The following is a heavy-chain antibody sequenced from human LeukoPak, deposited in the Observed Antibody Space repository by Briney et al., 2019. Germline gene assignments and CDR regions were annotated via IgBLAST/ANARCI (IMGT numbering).Heavy chain of an antibody. CDR1: GSSLSTSGVA. CDR2: IYWDDDK. D-gene: IGHD3-10*01. J-gene: IGHJ4*02. CDR3: ARSYYYSSGTYYNDY. Sequence: SGPALVKPTQTLTLTCIFSGSSLSTSGVAVAWIRQPPGKALEWLALIYWDDDKRYSPSLKSRLTITKDTSKNHVVLTMTNMDPVDTATYYCARSYYYSSGTYYNDYWGQGTQVTASS. V-gene: IGHV2-5*02.